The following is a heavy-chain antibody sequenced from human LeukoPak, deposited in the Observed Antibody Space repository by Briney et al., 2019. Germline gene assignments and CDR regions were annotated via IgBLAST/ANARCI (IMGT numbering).Heavy chain of an antibody. V-gene: IGHV4-59*01. CDR1: GGSISSYY. J-gene: IGHJ6*02. D-gene: IGHD6-13*01. CDR2: IYYSGST. CDR3: ARLTSSSWYGNYYYGMDV. Sequence: SETLSLTCTVSGGSISSYYWSWIRHPPGKGLEWIGYIYYSGSTNYNPSLKSRVTISVDTSKNQFSLKLSSVTAADTAVYYCARLTSSSWYGNYYYGMDVWGQGTTVTVSS.